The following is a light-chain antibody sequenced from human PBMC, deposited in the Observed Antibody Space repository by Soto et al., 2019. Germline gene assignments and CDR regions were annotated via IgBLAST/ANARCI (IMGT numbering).Light chain of an antibody. CDR1: SSKIGAGYA. CDR3: QSYDCNLSVC. Sequence: VVTQPPSVSGAPGQRVTISCNGSSSKIGAGYAVHWYQKLPGTAPKLLIYGKNNRPSGVPDRFSGSKSGTSASLAITGLRDEDETDYYCQSYDCNLSVCFGTGTTLTGL. CDR2: GKN. V-gene: IGLV1-40*01. J-gene: IGLJ1*01.